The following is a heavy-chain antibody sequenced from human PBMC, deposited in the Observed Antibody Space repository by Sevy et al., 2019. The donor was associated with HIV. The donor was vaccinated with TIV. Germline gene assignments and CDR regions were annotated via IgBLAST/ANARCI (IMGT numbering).Heavy chain of an antibody. D-gene: IGHD3-10*01. J-gene: IGHJ3*02. CDR2: ISYDGSNK. Sequence: GGSLRLSCAASGFTFSSYAMHWVRQAPGKGLERVAVISYDGSNKYYADSVKGRFTISRDNSKNTLYLQMNSLRAEDTAVYYCARGNEFGAFDIWGQGTMVTVSS. V-gene: IGHV3-30-3*01. CDR3: ARGNEFGAFDI. CDR1: GFTFSSYA.